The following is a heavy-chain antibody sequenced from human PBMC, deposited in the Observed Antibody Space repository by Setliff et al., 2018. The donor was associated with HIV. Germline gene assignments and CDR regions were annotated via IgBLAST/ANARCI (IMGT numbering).Heavy chain of an antibody. J-gene: IGHJ2*01. Sequence: GASVKVSCKTSGGTPRGYAISWVRQAPGQGLEWMGGFISVRGVTHHAQKFQGRVTFTTDESTSTAYMELSSLRSEDTAVYYCARDQMEVYCSGGSCYSDWYFDLWGRGTLVTVSS. V-gene: IGHV1-69*10. CDR3: ARDQMEVYCSGGSCYSDWYFDL. CDR2: FISVRGVT. D-gene: IGHD2-15*01. CDR1: GGTPRGYA.